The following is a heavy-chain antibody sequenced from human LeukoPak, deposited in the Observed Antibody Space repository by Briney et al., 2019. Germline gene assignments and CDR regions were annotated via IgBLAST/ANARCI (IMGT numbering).Heavy chain of an antibody. CDR3: ARDLCSSTSCYFDY. Sequence: GGSLRLSCAASGFTFSSYEMNWVRQAPGKGLEYVSAISSNGGSTYYANSVKGRFTISRDNSKNTLYLQMGSLRAEDMAVYYCARDLCSSTSCYFDYWGQGTLVTVSS. CDR1: GFTFSSYE. V-gene: IGHV3-64*01. D-gene: IGHD2-2*01. J-gene: IGHJ4*02. CDR2: ISSNGGST.